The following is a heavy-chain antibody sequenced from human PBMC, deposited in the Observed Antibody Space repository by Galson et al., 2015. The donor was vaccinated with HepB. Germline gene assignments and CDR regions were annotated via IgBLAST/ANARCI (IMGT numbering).Heavy chain of an antibody. Sequence: SLRLSCAASGFTFSRNAMSWVRQAPGKGLEWVSSLTGSSDITNIADSAKGRFSISRDNSKNTLYLQMNSLRVEDTAFYYCARTTWRYKNWPIVDSWGQGTLVTVSS. CDR2: LTGSSDIT. CDR1: GFTFSRNA. J-gene: IGHJ4*02. CDR3: ARTTWRYKNWPIVDS. D-gene: IGHD1-1*01. V-gene: IGHV3-23*01.